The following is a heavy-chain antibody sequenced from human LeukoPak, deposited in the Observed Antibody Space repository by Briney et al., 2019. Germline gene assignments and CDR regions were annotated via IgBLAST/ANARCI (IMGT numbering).Heavy chain of an antibody. J-gene: IGHJ4*02. Sequence: GGSLRLSCAASGFTFSDYWMHWVRQTPEKGLVWVSRINSDGSSTIYADSVKGRFTISRDHAQNTLYLQMNSLRAEDTAVYYCAGNLYTRFGDCWGQGALVTVSS. CDR3: AGNLYTRFGDC. D-gene: IGHD2-2*01. V-gene: IGHV3-74*01. CDR1: GFTFSDYW. CDR2: INSDGSST.